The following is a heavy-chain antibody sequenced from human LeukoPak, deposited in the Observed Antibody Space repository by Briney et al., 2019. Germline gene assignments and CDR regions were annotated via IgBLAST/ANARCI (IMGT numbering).Heavy chain of an antibody. CDR2: ISAYNGNT. CDR1: GYTFTSCG. CDR3: ARQGHYYDSSGYERAFDI. Sequence: GASVKVSCKASGYTFTSCGISWVRQAPGQGLEWMGWISAYNGNTNYAQKLQGRVTMTTDTSTSTAYMELRSLRSDDTAVYYCARQGHYYDSSGYERAFDIWGQGTMVTVSS. J-gene: IGHJ3*02. D-gene: IGHD3-22*01. V-gene: IGHV1-18*01.